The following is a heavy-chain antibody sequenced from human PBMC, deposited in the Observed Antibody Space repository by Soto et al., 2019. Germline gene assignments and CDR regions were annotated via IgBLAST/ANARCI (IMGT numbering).Heavy chain of an antibody. CDR1: GYTFTNYG. D-gene: IGHD3-22*01. V-gene: IGHV1-18*04. Sequence: VQLVESGAEVRKPGASVKVSCKASGYTFTNYGISWVRQAPGQGLEWMGWISAYNGNTEYAQKLQGRVTMTTDTSTSTAYMDLRSLRSDDTAVYYCAKVRPTMILDYWGQGTLVTVSS. J-gene: IGHJ4*02. CDR3: AKVRPTMILDY. CDR2: ISAYNGNT.